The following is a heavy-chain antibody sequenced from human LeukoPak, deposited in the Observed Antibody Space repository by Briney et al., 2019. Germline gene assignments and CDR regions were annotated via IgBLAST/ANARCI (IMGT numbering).Heavy chain of an antibody. D-gene: IGHD4-17*01. CDR3: ARDLTVTNASPFDY. J-gene: IGHJ4*02. CDR1: GFAFSSYG. CDR2: ISSSGSTI. Sequence: PGGSLRLSCAASGFAFSSYGMNWVRQAPGKGLEWVSYISSSGSTIYYADSVKGRFTISRDNAKNSLYLQINSLRAEDTAVYYCARDLTVTNASPFDYWGQGTLVTVSS. V-gene: IGHV3-48*03.